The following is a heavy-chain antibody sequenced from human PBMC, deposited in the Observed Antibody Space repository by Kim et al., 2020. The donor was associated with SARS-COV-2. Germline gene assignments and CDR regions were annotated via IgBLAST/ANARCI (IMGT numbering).Heavy chain of an antibody. J-gene: IGHJ3*02. CDR1: GYTFTSYG. CDR3: AREKESGPSPRIAVAGYDAFDI. D-gene: IGHD6-19*01. Sequence: ASVKVSCKASGYTFTSYGISWVRQAPGQGLEWMGWISAYNGNTNYAQKLQGRVTMTTDTSTSTAYMELRSLRSDDTAVYYCAREKESGPSPRIAVAGYDAFDIWGQGTMVTVSS. V-gene: IGHV1-18*01. CDR2: ISAYNGNT.